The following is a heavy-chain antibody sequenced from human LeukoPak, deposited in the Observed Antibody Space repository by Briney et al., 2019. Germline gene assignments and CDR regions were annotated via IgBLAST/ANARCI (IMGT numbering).Heavy chain of an antibody. D-gene: IGHD3-22*01. Sequence: ASVKVSCKASGGTFSSYAISWVRQAPGQGLEWMGGIIPIFGTANYAQKFQGRVTITTDESTSTAYMGLSSLRSEDTAVYYCARDRYDSSGYFDYWGQGTLVTVSS. CDR3: ARDRYDSSGYFDY. CDR2: IIPIFGTA. J-gene: IGHJ4*02. V-gene: IGHV1-69*05. CDR1: GGTFSSYA.